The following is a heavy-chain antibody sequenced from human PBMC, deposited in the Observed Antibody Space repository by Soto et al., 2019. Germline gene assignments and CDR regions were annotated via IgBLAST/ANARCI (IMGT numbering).Heavy chain of an antibody. CDR2: INHSGST. CDR1: GGSFSGYY. Sequence: ASETLSLTCAVYGGSFSGYYWSWIRQPPGKGLEWIGEINHSGSTNYNPSLKSRVTISVDTSKNQFSLKLSSVTAADTAVYYCARGLSRYYGSGSYYSPLYYYYGMDVWGQGTTVTVSS. D-gene: IGHD3-10*01. V-gene: IGHV4-34*01. CDR3: ARGLSRYYGSGSYYSPLYYYYGMDV. J-gene: IGHJ6*02.